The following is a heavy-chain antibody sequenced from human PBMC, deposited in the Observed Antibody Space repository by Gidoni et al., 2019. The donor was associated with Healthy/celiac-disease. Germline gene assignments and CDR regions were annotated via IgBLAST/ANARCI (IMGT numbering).Heavy chain of an antibody. CDR2: IIPFFGTA. D-gene: IGHD6-19*01. CDR3: ARVGYSSGWRKKNWFDP. J-gene: IGHJ5*02. Sequence: QVQPVQSGAEVKKPGPSVKVSCKASGGTFSSYAISWVRQAPGQGLEWMGGIIPFFGTANYAQKFQGRVTITADESTSTAYMELSSLRSEDTAVYYCARVGYSSGWRKKNWFDPWGQGTLVTVSS. CDR1: GGTFSSYA. V-gene: IGHV1-69*01.